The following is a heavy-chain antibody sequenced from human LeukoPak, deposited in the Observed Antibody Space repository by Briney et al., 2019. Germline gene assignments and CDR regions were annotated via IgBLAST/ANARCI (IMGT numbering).Heavy chain of an antibody. Sequence: SETLSLTCTVPGGSLSRYYWSGVWQPPGKGLEWVGYIYSSGSTNSNPSLKSRVTISVNTSKNHFSLKLSSVTAADTAVYYCARDPYWDDAFDIWGQGTMVTVSS. CDR1: GGSLSRYY. V-gene: IGHV4-59*01. CDR3: ARDPYWDDAFDI. D-gene: IGHD2-8*02. CDR2: IYSSGST. J-gene: IGHJ3*02.